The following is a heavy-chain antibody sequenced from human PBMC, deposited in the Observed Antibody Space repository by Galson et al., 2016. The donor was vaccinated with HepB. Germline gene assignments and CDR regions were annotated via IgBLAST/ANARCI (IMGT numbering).Heavy chain of an antibody. J-gene: IGHJ5*02. V-gene: IGHV3-23*01. CDR1: GFTFSKFA. CDR3: AKDPNYAEGDNWFDP. Sequence: SLRLSCAASGFTFSKFAMNWVRQAPGKGLEWVSSIRGSGDDTYYANSVKGRFTISRDNSQNTLYLQMNSLRGEDTAVYYCAKDPNYAEGDNWFDPWGQGTLVTVSS. CDR2: IRGSGDDT. D-gene: IGHD4-17*01.